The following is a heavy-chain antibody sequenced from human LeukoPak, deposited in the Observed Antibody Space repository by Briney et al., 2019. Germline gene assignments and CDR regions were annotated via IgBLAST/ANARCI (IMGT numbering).Heavy chain of an antibody. CDR3: ARDRVVGGAIDY. CDR2: ISYDGSNK. D-gene: IGHD2-21*01. V-gene: IGHV3-30*04. Sequence: GGSLRLSCAASGFTFSSYAMHWVRQAPGKGLEWVAVISYDGSNKYYADSVKGRFTISRDNSKNTLYLQMNSLRAEDTAVYYCARDRVVGGAIDYWGHGTLVTVSS. J-gene: IGHJ4*01. CDR1: GFTFSSYA.